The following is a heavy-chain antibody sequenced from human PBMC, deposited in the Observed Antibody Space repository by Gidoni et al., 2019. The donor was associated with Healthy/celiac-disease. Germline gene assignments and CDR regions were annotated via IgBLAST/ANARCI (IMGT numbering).Heavy chain of an antibody. CDR1: GGSISSSSYY. V-gene: IGHV4-39*07. CDR3: ARGATGYSSGWYEYFQH. CDR2: IYYSGST. Sequence: QLQLQESGPGLVKPSETLSLTCTVSGGSISSSSYYWGWIRQPPGKGLEWIGSIYYSGSTYYNPSPKSRVTISVDTSKNQFSLKLSSVTAADTAVYYCARGATGYSSGWYEYFQHWGQGTLVTVSS. J-gene: IGHJ1*01. D-gene: IGHD6-19*01.